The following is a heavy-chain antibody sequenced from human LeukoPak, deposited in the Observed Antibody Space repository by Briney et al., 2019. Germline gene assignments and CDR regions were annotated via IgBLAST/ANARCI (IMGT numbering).Heavy chain of an antibody. J-gene: IGHJ4*02. V-gene: IGHV3-23*01. CDR1: GVTLSNYA. CDR2: MSNTGGAS. Sequence: QPGGSLRLSCAASGVTLSNYAMSWLRHAPGKGLGGVSTMSNTGGASYYADSVKGRFTISRDNSKNTLHLQLNCLRAEDTAVYYCAQLANRTTIYSCVIWGQGTLVTVSS. D-gene: IGHD1/OR15-1a*01. CDR3: AQLANRTTIYSCVI.